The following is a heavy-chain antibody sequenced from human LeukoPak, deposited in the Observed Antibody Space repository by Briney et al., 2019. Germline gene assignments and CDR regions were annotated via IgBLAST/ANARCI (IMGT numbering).Heavy chain of an antibody. CDR2: ISAYNGNT. D-gene: IGHD2-15*01. CDR1: GYTFTSYG. CDR3: ARGYCSGGSCYSGGNWFDP. J-gene: IGHJ5*02. Sequence: ASVKVSCKASGYTFTSYGISWVRQAPGQGLEWMGWISAYNGNTNYAQKLQGRVTMTTDTSTSTAYMELRSLRSDDTAVYYCARGYCSGGSCYSGGNWFDPWGQGTLVTVPS. V-gene: IGHV1-18*01.